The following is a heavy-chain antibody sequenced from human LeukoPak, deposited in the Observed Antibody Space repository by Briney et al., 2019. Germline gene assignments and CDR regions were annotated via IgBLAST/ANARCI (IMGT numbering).Heavy chain of an antibody. D-gene: IGHD3-10*01. CDR1: GGSISSYY. J-gene: IGHJ4*02. CDR2: IYYSGST. Sequence: SETLSLTCTVSGGSISSYYWSWIRQPPGKGLEWIGYIYYSGSTNYNPSLKSRVTISVDTSKNQFSLKLSSVTAADTAVYYCATIYGSGSQYDYWGQGTLVTVSS. V-gene: IGHV4-59*01. CDR3: ATIYGSGSQYDY.